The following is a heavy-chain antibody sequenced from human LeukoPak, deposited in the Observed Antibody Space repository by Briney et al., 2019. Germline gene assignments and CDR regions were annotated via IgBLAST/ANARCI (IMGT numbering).Heavy chain of an antibody. CDR1: GGTFSSYA. Sequence: PSVKVSCKASGGTFSSYAISWVRQAPGQGLEWMGGIIPIFGTANYARKFQGRVTITADESTSTAYMELSSLRSEDTAVYYCARGGRFLGNYYYYMDVRGKGTTVTVSS. J-gene: IGHJ6*03. CDR2: IIPIFGTA. D-gene: IGHD3-3*01. V-gene: IGHV1-69*01. CDR3: ARGGRFLGNYYYYMDV.